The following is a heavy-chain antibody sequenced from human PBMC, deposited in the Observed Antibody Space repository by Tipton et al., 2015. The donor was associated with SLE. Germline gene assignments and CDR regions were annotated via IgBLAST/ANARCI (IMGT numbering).Heavy chain of an antibody. Sequence: SLRLSCAASGFIFSSYGMHWVRQAPGKGLEWVAVIWYDGSNKYYADSVKGRFTISRDNSKNTLYLQMNSLRADDTAVYYCAKDLSYYDSRGFGIYYYFYGMDVWGQGTTVTVPS. J-gene: IGHJ6*02. D-gene: IGHD3-22*01. CDR3: AKDLSYYDSRGFGIYYYFYGMDV. CDR1: GFIFSSYG. V-gene: IGHV3-30*18. CDR2: IWYDGSNK.